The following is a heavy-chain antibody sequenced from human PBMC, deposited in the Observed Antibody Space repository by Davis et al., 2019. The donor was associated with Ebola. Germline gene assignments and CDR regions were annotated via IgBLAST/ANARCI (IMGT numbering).Heavy chain of an antibody. CDR1: GGSISSGGYY. J-gene: IGHJ4*02. V-gene: IGHV4-31*03. CDR2: INHSGST. CDR3: ARGWLVNPGFDY. D-gene: IGHD6-19*01. Sequence: MPSETLSLTCTVSGGSISSGGYYWSWIRQHPGKGLEWIGEINHSGSTNYNPSLKSRVTISVDTSKNQFSLKLSSVTAADTAVYYCARGWLVNPGFDYWGQGTLVTVSS.